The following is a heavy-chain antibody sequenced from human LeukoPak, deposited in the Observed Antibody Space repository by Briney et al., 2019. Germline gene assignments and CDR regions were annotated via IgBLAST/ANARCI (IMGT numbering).Heavy chain of an antibody. CDR1: GFTFSSYA. D-gene: IGHD4/OR15-4a*01. CDR2: ISGSGGGT. Sequence: GGSLRLSCAASGFTFSSYAMSWVRQAPGKGLEWVSAISGSGGGTYNADSVKGWFTISRDNSKNTLYLQMNSLRAEDTAVYYCARITTMFDIWGQGTMVTVSS. CDR3: ARITTMFDI. V-gene: IGHV3-23*01. J-gene: IGHJ3*02.